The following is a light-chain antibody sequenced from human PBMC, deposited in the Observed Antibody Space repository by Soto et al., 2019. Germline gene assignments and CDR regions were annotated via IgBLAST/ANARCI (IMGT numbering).Light chain of an antibody. Sequence: DIQMTQSPSSLSASVGDRVTITCQASQDISNYLNWYQQKPGKAPKLLIYDASNLETGVPSRFIGSGSGKDFTFTISSLQPEDIATYYCQQYDNLPLTFGGGTKVEIK. J-gene: IGKJ4*01. CDR3: QQYDNLPLT. CDR2: DAS. CDR1: QDISNY. V-gene: IGKV1-33*01.